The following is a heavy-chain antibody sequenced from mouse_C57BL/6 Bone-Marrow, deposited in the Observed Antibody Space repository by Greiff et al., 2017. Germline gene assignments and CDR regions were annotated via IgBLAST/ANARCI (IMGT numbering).Heavy chain of an antibody. CDR1: GYTFTSYW. J-gene: IGHJ1*03. CDR3: ARDGLRLRLLWYFDV. CDR2: IYPGSGST. D-gene: IGHD2-2*01. V-gene: IGHV1-55*01. Sequence: VQLQQSGAELVKPGASVKMSCKASGYTFTSYWIAWVKQRPGQSLEWIGDIYPGSGSTNYNEKFKSKATLAVDTSSSTSCLQRSSLTSEDSAVYCCARDGLRLRLLWYFDVWGTETTVTVSS.